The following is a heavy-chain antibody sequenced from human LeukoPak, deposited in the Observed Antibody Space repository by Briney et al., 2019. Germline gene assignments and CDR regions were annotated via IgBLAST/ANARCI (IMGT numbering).Heavy chain of an antibody. Sequence: GASVKVSCKASGGTFSSYAISWVRQAPGQGLEWMGGIIPILGTANYAQKFQGRVTITTDESTSTAYMELSSLRSEDTAVYYCARDYSYGHNWFDPWGQGTLVTVSS. CDR1: GGTFSSYA. D-gene: IGHD5-18*01. J-gene: IGHJ5*02. CDR2: IIPILGTA. V-gene: IGHV1-69*05. CDR3: ARDYSYGHNWFDP.